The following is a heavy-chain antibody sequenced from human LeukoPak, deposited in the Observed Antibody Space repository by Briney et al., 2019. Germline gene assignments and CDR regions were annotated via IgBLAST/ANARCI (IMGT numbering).Heavy chain of an antibody. CDR2: ISYDGSNK. D-gene: IGHD2-8*01. V-gene: IGHV3-30*01. CDR3: ARGGILMVLDMDV. CDR1: GFTFSSYA. J-gene: IGHJ6*04. Sequence: GGSLRLSCAASGFTFSSYAMPWVRQAPGKGLEWVAVISYDGSNKYYADSVKGRFTISRDNSKNTLYLQMNSLRAEDTAVYYCARGGILMVLDMDVWGKGTTVTVSS.